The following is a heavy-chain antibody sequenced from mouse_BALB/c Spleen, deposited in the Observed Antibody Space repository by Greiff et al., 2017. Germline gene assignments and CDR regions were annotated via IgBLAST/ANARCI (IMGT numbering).Heavy chain of an antibody. Sequence: EVQLVESGGGLVKPGGSLKLSCAASGFTFSSYTMSWVRQTPEKRLEWVATISSGGSYTYYPDSVKGRFTISRDNAKNTLYLQMSSLKSEDTAMYYCTRGGGFAYWGQGTLVTVSA. CDR1: GFTFSSYT. CDR3: TRGGGFAY. J-gene: IGHJ3*01. CDR2: ISSGGSYT. V-gene: IGHV5-6-4*01.